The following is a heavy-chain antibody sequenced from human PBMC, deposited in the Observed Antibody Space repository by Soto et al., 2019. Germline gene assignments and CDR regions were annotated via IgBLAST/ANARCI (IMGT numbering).Heavy chain of an antibody. D-gene: IGHD2-2*01. CDR1: GGTFSSYT. CDR2: IIPILGIA. J-gene: IGHJ5*02. V-gene: IGHV1-69*02. CDR3: ARVSPYCSSTSCLGWFDP. Sequence: SVKVSCKASGGTFSSYTISWVRQAPGQGLEWMGRIIPILGIANYAQKFQGRVTITADKSTSTAYMELSSLRSEDTAVYYCARVSPYCSSTSCLGWFDPWGQGTLVTVSS.